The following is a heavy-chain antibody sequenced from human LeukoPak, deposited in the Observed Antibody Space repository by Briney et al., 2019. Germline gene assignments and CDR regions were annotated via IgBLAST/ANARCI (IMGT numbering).Heavy chain of an antibody. CDR1: GGSISSSNW. CDR3: ARVEGPYGDYVRLLYGMDV. J-gene: IGHJ6*04. V-gene: IGHV4-4*02. CDR2: IYHSGTT. Sequence: PSETLPLTCAVSGGSISSSNWWSWVRQPPGKGLEWIGEIYHSGTTNYNPSLKSRVTISVDKSKNQFSLKLTSVTAADTAVYYCARVEGPYGDYVRLLYGMDVWGKGTTVTVSS. D-gene: IGHD4-17*01.